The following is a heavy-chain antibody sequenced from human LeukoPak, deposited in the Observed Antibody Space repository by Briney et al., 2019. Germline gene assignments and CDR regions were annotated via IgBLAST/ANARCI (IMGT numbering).Heavy chain of an antibody. J-gene: IGHJ4*02. V-gene: IGHV3-48*04. Sequence: PGGSLRLSCAASGFTFRSYWMSWVRQAPGKGLEWVSYISSSGSTIYYADSVKGRFTISRDNAKNSLYLQMNSLRAEDTAVYYCASMRPAADDYDYVWGSYRSSDYWGQGTLVTVSS. CDR2: ISSSGSTI. CDR1: GFTFRSYW. CDR3: ASMRPAADDYDYVWGSYRSSDY. D-gene: IGHD3-16*02.